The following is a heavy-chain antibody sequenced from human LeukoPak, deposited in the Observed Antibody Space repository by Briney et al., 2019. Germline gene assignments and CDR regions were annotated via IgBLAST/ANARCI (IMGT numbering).Heavy chain of an antibody. Sequence: GGSLRLSCAASGLTFSSYSMNWVRQAPGKGLEWVSSISSSSSYIYYADSVKGRFTISRDNAKNSLYLQMNSLRAEDTAVYYCARASEYSSSSSYYYLDVWGKGTTVTVSS. D-gene: IGHD6-6*01. CDR2: ISSSSSYI. CDR1: GLTFSSYS. V-gene: IGHV3-21*01. J-gene: IGHJ6*03. CDR3: ARASEYSSSSSYYYLDV.